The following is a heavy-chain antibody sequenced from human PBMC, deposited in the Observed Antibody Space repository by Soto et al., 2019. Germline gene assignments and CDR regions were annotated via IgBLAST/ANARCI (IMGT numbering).Heavy chain of an antibody. CDR3: AAGGRDGYIK. V-gene: IGHV1-69*01. Sequence: QMQLVQSGAEVRKPGSSVKVSCKTSRDTFNSYAITWVRQAPRQGLEWMGGIIPVLGTTKYAQKFQGRVTMNADESTSTAYLELSSLKYEDRAVYYCAAGGRDGYIKWGQGTKVTVSS. J-gene: IGHJ6*02. D-gene: IGHD3-16*01. CDR1: RDTFNSYA. CDR2: IIPVLGTT.